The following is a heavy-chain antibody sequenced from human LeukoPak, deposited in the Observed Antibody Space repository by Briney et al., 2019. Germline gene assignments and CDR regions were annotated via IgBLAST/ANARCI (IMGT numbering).Heavy chain of an antibody. J-gene: IGHJ5*02. D-gene: IGHD2-2*01. CDR1: GGSISSYY. CDR3: ARTGVVPAAIWFDP. Sequence: SETLSLTCTVSGGSISSYYWSWIRQPPGKGLEWIGYIYYSGSTNYNPSLKSRVTMSVDTSKNQFSLKLSSVTAADTAVYYCARTGVVPAAIWFDPWGQGTLVTVSS. CDR2: IYYSGST. V-gene: IGHV4-59*12.